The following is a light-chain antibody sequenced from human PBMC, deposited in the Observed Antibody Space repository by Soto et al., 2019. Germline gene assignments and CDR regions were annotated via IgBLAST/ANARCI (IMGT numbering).Light chain of an antibody. Sequence: DIQMPQSPSSLYASVGDRVTITCRASQSISTYLNWYQQKPGKAPKLLIYAASSLQSGVPSRFSGSGSGTDFTLTISSLQPEDVATYYCQQSYRTPYTCGQGTKLEIK. CDR2: AAS. J-gene: IGKJ2*01. CDR1: QSISTY. CDR3: QQSYRTPYT. V-gene: IGKV1-39*01.